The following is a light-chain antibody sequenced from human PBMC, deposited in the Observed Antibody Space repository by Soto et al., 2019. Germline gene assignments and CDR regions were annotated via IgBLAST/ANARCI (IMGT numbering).Light chain of an antibody. CDR1: QSVSSSY. J-gene: IGKJ2*01. CDR2: GAS. Sequence: EIVLTQSPGTLSLSPGERATLSCRASQSVSSSYLAWYQQKPGQAPRLLIYGASSSATGIPDRFSGSGSGTDFTLTISRLEPEDCAVYYCQQYGSSPRYTFGQGTKLEIK. V-gene: IGKV3-20*01. CDR3: QQYGSSPRYT.